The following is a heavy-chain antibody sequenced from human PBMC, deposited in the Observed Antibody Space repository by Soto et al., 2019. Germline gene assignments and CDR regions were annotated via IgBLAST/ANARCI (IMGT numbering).Heavy chain of an antibody. Sequence: GGSLRLSCAASGFTFSSYSMNWVRPAPGKGLEWVSYISSSSSTIYYADSVKGRFTISRDNAKNSLYLQMNSLRDEDTAVYYCTRYFDWLTPNDYFDYWGQGTLVTVSS. D-gene: IGHD3-9*01. CDR1: GFTFSSYS. J-gene: IGHJ4*02. CDR3: TRYFDWLTPNDYFDY. CDR2: ISSSSSTI. V-gene: IGHV3-48*02.